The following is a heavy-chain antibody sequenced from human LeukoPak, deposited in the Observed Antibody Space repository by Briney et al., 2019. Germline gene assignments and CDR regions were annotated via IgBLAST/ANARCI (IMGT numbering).Heavy chain of an antibody. J-gene: IGHJ4*02. CDR1: GYTLTELS. CDR3: GTAYVGGYSYGYFDY. V-gene: IGHV1-24*01. CDR2: FDPEDGET. D-gene: IGHD5-18*01. Sequence: ASVKVSCKVSGYTLTELSMHWVRQAPGKGLEWMGGFDPEDGETIYAQKFQGRVTMTEDTSTDTAYMELSSLRSEDTAVYYCGTAYVGGYSYGYFDYWGQGTLVTVSS.